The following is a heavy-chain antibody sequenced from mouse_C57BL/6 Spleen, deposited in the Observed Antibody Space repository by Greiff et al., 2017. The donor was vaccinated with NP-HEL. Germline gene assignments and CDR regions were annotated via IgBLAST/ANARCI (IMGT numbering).Heavy chain of an antibody. V-gene: IGHV1-80*01. D-gene: IGHD2-3*01. J-gene: IGHJ4*01. CDR2: IYPGDGDT. Sequence: VQLMESGAELVKPGASVKISCKASGYAFSSYWMNWVKQRPGQGLEWIGQIYPGDGDTNYNGKFKGKATLTADKSSSTAYMQLSSLTSEDSAVYFCAREDYDGYLYAMDCWGQGTSVTVSS. CDR3: AREDYDGYLYAMDC. CDR1: GYAFSSYW.